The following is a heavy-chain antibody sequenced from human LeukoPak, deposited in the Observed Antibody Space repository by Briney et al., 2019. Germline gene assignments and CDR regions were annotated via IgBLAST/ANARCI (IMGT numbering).Heavy chain of an antibody. Sequence: ASVKVSCKASGYTFTGYYMHWVRQAPGQGLEWMGWINPNSGGTNYAQKFQGRVTMTRDTSTSTVYMELSSLRSEDTAVYYCARVGQSNLRDFDYWGQGTLVTVSS. J-gene: IGHJ4*02. V-gene: IGHV1-2*02. CDR2: INPNSGGT. CDR1: GYTFTGYY. D-gene: IGHD4-4*01. CDR3: ARVGQSNLRDFDY.